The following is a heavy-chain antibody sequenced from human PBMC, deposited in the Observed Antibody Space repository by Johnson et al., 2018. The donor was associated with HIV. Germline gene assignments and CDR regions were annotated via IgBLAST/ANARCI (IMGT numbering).Heavy chain of an antibody. Sequence: VQLVESGGGLVQPGRSLRLSCAASGFTFDDYAMHWVRQAPGKGLEWVSGISWNSGSIGYADSVKGRFTISRDNAKNSLYLQMNSLRAEDTAVYYCARISGWSLADAFDIWGQGTMVTVSS. CDR2: ISWNSGSI. V-gene: IGHV3-9*01. CDR3: ARISGWSLADAFDI. D-gene: IGHD6-19*01. J-gene: IGHJ3*02. CDR1: GFTFDDYA.